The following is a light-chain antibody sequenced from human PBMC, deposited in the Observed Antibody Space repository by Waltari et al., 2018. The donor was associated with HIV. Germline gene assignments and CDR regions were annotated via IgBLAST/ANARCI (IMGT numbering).Light chain of an antibody. J-gene: IGKJ1*01. CDR1: QDISNY. Sequence: DIQMTQSPSSLSASVGDRVTITCQASQDISNYLNWYQQKPGKAPKLLIYDASNLETGVPSRFSGSGSGTDFTFTISSLQPEDIATYYCHQYVNLPQTFGQGTKVEIK. CDR3: HQYVNLPQT. V-gene: IGKV1-33*01. CDR2: DAS.